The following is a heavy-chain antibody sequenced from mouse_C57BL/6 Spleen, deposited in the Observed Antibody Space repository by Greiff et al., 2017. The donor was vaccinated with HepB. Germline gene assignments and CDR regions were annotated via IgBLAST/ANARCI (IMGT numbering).Heavy chain of an antibody. CDR3: AREYYGGSWFAY. V-gene: IGHV1-52*01. D-gene: IGHD1-1*01. Sequence: QVQLQQPGAELVRPGSSVKLSCKASGYTFTSYWMHWVKQRPIQGLEWIGNIDPSDSETHYNQKFKDKATLTVDKSSSTAYMQLSSLTSEDSAVYYCAREYYGGSWFAYWGQGTLVTVSA. CDR1: GYTFTSYW. J-gene: IGHJ3*01. CDR2: IDPSDSET.